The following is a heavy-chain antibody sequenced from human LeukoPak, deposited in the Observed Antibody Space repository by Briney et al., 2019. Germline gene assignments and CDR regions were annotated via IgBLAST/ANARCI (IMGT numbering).Heavy chain of an antibody. CDR3: ARFKQRAIVVVVAATRGLDY. V-gene: IGHV3-23*01. CDR1: GFTFSSYA. D-gene: IGHD2-15*01. J-gene: IGHJ4*02. CDR2: ISGSGGST. Sequence: GGSLRLSCAASGFTFSSYAMSWVRQAPGKGLEWVSAISGSGGSTYYADSVKGRFIISRDNSKNTLYLQMNSLRAEDTAVYYCARFKQRAIVVVVAATRGLDYWGQGTLVTVSS.